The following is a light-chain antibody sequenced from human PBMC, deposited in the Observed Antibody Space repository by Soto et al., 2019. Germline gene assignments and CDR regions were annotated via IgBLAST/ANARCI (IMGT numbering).Light chain of an antibody. CDR2: GNS. J-gene: IGLJ1*01. V-gene: IGLV1-40*01. Sequence: QSVLTQPPSVSGAPGQRVTISCTGSSSNIGTGYDIHWYQQVPGTAPKLLIYGNSNRPSGVPDRFSGSKSGTSASLAITGLQGGDEADYYCQSYDSSLSGGVFGTGTKLTVL. CDR1: SSNIGTGYD. CDR3: QSYDSSLSGGV.